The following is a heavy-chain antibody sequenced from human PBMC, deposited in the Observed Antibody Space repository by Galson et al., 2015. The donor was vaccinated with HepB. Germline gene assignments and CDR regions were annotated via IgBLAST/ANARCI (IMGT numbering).Heavy chain of an antibody. J-gene: IGHJ4*02. V-gene: IGHV1-46*03. CDR1: GYTFTSYY. CDR3: ARDTYYDILTGYLPLDY. CDR2: INPSGGST. D-gene: IGHD3-9*01. Sequence: SVKVSCKASGYTFTSYYMHWVRQAPGQGLEWMGIINPSGGSTSYAQKFQGRVTMTRDTSTSTVYMELSSLRSEDTAVYYCARDTYYDILTGYLPLDYWGQGTLVTVSS.